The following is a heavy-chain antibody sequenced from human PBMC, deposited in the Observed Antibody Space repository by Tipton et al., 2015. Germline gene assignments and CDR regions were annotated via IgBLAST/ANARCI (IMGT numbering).Heavy chain of an antibody. J-gene: IGHJ6*02. CDR1: GFTFSAYS. CDR2: ISSRSTNI. D-gene: IGHD2-15*01. V-gene: IGHV3-21*01. CDR3: ASVVVPADMAGYYYYGMDV. Sequence: SLRLSCAGSGFTFSAYSMNWVRQAPGKGLEWVSTISSRSTNIYYAGSVKGRFSISRDNAKNSLFLQMNSLRAEDTAVYYCASVVVPADMAGYYYYGMDVWGQGTTVTVSS.